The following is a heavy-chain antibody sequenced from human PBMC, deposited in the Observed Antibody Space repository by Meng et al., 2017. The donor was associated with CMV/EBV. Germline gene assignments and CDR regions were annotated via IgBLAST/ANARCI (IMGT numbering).Heavy chain of an antibody. Sequence: QVHLQLVGSGLLKRSETLSLTWAVFGGSLSGYYWSWIHQPPGKGLEWIGEINHSGSTNYNPSLKSRVTISVATSKNQFSLKLSSVTAADTAVYYCARGGNWFDPWGQGTLVTVSS. CDR3: ARGGNWFDP. V-gene: IGHV4-34*01. CDR2: INHSGST. J-gene: IGHJ5*02. CDR1: GGSLSGYY.